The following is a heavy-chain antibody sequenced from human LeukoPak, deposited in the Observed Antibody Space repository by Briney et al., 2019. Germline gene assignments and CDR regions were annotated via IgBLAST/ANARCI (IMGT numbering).Heavy chain of an antibody. Sequence: ASVKVSCKASGYTFTSYGISWVRQAPGQGLEWMGGIIPIFGTANYAQKFQGRVTITADESTSTAYMELSSLRSEDTAVYYCARGTIFGVVTSYYYGMDVWGQGTTVTVSS. V-gene: IGHV1-69*13. CDR1: GYTFTSYG. J-gene: IGHJ6*02. CDR3: ARGTIFGVVTSYYYGMDV. CDR2: IIPIFGTA. D-gene: IGHD3-3*01.